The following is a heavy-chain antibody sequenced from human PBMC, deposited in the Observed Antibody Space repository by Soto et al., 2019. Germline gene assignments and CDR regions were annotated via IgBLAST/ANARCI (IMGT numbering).Heavy chain of an antibody. CDR2: VNPSGGST. V-gene: IGHV1-46*01. J-gene: IGHJ1*01. CDR1: GYIFTAYS. Sequence: SSVKVSCKASGYIFTAYSMHWVRQAPGQGLEWMGVVNPSGGSTNYAQKFQGRITMTRDTSTSTVYMDLSSLTSEDTAVYYCAREENCSDGICYSEYFQRWGQGTLVTVSS. D-gene: IGHD2-15*01. CDR3: AREENCSDGICYSEYFQR.